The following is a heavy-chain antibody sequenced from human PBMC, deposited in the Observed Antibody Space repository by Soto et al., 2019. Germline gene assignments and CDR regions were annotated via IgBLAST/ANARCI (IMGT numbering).Heavy chain of an antibody. V-gene: IGHV4-39*01. CDR2: VFYSGAT. CDR3: ARQVGTGLWYFDC. J-gene: IGHJ4*02. CDR1: GDSISSVNYW. Sequence: QLQLQESGPRLVKPSETLSLTCAVAGDSISSVNYWWGWIRQPPGKGLEWIGSVFYSGATYYNAPLKSRVAVSVQTSNTQFSLTLTPVTASDSAVCYCARQVGTGLWYFDCWGQGSLVTVSS. D-gene: IGHD1-1*01.